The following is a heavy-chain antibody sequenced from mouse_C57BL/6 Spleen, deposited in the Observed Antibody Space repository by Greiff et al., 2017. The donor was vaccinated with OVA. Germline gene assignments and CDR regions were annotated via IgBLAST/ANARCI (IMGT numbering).Heavy chain of an antibody. V-gene: IGHV5-17*01. CDR2: ISSGSSTI. D-gene: IGHD2-1*01. CDR3: ARGDYGNSYFDY. Sequence: EVKLEESGGGLVKPGGSLKLSCAASGFTFSDYGMHWVRQAPEKGLEWVAYISSGSSTIYYADTVKGRFTISRDNAKNTLFLQMTSLRSEDTAMYYCARGDYGNSYFDYWGQGTTLTVSS. CDR1: GFTFSDYG. J-gene: IGHJ2*01.